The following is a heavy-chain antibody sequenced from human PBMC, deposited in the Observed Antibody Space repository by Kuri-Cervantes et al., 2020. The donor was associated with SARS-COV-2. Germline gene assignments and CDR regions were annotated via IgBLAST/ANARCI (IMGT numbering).Heavy chain of an antibody. D-gene: IGHD5-18*01. CDR1: GFTFSSCA. J-gene: IGHJ4*01. CDR2: ISYDGSNK. CDR3: AKDMWSDDRGHSHGGFDF. V-gene: IGHV3-30*04. Sequence: GESLKISCAASGFTFSSCAMHWVRQAPGKGLEWVAIISYDGSNKHHADSVKGRFTISRDNAKSSLYLEMNSLRVEDTAFYYCAKDMWSDDRGHSHGGFDFWGHGTRVTVSS.